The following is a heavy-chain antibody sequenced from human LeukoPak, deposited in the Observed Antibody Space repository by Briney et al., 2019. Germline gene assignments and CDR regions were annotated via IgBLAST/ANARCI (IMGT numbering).Heavy chain of an antibody. J-gene: IGHJ4*02. CDR2: IIPIFGTA. CDR3: ARGKRNPLYFEKYYFDY. Sequence: ASVKVSCKASGGTFSSYAISWVRQAPGQGLEWMGGIIPIFGTANYAQKFQGRVTITADKSTSTAYMELSSLRSEDTAVYYCARGKRNPLYFEKYYFDYWGQGTLVTVSS. D-gene: IGHD3-16*01. V-gene: IGHV1-69*06. CDR1: GGTFSSYA.